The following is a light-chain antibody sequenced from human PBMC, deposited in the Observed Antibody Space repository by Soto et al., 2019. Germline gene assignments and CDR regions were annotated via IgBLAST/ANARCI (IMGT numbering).Light chain of an antibody. J-gene: IGKJ3*01. CDR3: HYYDDSPPFP. CDR2: GAS. V-gene: IGKV3-20*01. Sequence: EIVLTQSPGTLSLSPGERATFSCRASQSVSSRFLAWYQQKPGQAPRLLIYGASSRATGVPDRFSVSGSGTDFTLTISRLEPEDFAVYYCHYYDDSPPFPFGPGTKVDIK. CDR1: QSVSSRF.